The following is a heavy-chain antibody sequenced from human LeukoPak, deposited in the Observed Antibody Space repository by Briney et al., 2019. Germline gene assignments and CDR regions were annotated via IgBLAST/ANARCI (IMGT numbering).Heavy chain of an antibody. J-gene: IGHJ4*02. CDR2: IYYSGST. CDR3: ATWGVKSRNFDY. D-gene: IGHD3-10*01. V-gene: IGHV4-30-4*07. Sequence: HPSETLSLTCAVSGGSISSGGYSWSWIRQPPGKGLDWIGYIYYSGSTNYNPSLKSRVTISVDTSKKQFSLTLSSVTAADTAVYYCATWGVKSRNFDYWGQGTLVTVSS. CDR1: GGSISSGGYS.